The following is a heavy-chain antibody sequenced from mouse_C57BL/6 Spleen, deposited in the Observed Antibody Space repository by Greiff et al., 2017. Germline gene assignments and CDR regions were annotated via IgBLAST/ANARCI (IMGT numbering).Heavy chain of an antibody. CDR2: IYPDDGET. CDR3: ASWFAY. J-gene: IGHJ3*01. CDR1: GSNFTDYY. Sequence: EVQLQQSGAELVKPGASVKLSCTASGSNFTDYYMHWVKQRTEQGLEWIVRIYPDDGETKYASKFQGKATITADTSSNTACRQLSGLTSEDTAVYYCASWFAYWGQGTLVTVSA. V-gene: IGHV14-2*01.